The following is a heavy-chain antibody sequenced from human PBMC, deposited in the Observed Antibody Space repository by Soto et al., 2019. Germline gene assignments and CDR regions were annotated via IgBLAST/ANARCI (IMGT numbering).Heavy chain of an antibody. J-gene: IGHJ5*02. V-gene: IGHV5-51*01. CDR1: EYSFSNFW. CDR2: IYPGDSNV. Sequence: GESLKISCKGSEYSFSNFWIAWVRQMPGKGLDWIGNIYPGDSNVKYSPSFQGQVTISVDRSIDTAYLQWSSLKASDTAIYYCARHGKEYSTSEGVYNWFDPWGQGTLVTVSS. CDR3: ARHGKEYSTSEGVYNWFDP. D-gene: IGHD6-6*01.